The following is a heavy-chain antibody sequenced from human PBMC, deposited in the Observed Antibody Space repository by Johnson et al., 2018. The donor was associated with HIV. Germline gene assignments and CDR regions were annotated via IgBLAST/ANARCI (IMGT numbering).Heavy chain of an antibody. J-gene: IGHJ3*02. CDR1: GFTFSSYG. CDR2: IWYDGSNK. V-gene: IGHV3-33*01. CDR3: ASGVVTLSFDI. D-gene: IGHD3-3*01. Sequence: QVQLVESGGGVVQPGRSLRLSCAASGFTFSSYGMHWVRQAPGKGLEWVAVIWYDGSNKYYADSVKGRFTISRDNSKNTLYLQMNSLRAEDTAVYYCASGVVTLSFDIWGQGTMVTVSS.